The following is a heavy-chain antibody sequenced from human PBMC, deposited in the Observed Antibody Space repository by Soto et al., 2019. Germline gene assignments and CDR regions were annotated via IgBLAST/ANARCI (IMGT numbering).Heavy chain of an antibody. CDR2: VSKDGGIT. CDR1: GFTFSTYS. V-gene: IGHV3-30*18. J-gene: IGHJ4*02. CDR3: AKETLAIPGPFDF. D-gene: IGHD2-21*01. Sequence: HPGGSLRLSCAASGFTFSTYSMHWVRQPPGKGLEWVAVVSKDGGITFYADSVRGRFTISRDNSKNTLYLHMNSLGPEDTAVYYCAKETLAIPGPFDFWGQGTLVTVSS.